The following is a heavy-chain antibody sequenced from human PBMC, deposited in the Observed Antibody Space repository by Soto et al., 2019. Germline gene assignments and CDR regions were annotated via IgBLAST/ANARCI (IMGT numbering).Heavy chain of an antibody. CDR1: GFIFSSQW. CDR2: IGRAGSNI. V-gene: IGHV3-74*01. CDR3: VRDNNWSFDY. D-gene: IGHD1-1*01. J-gene: IGHJ4*02. Sequence: WGSLRISCVSYGFIFSSQWMRWVRQAPGKGLVGLSHIGRAGSNIWEADSVHGRFTISIDNARNRLYLQMNSLRDEDTPIYYCVRDNNWSFDYWGQGIMVTVSS.